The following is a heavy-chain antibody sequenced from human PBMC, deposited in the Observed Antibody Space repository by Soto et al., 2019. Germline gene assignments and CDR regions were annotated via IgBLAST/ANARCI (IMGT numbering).Heavy chain of an antibody. V-gene: IGHV1-3*01. CDR2: INAGNGNT. CDR3: ARTARYYYYMDV. J-gene: IGHJ6*03. Sequence: ASVKVSCKASGYTFTIYAMHWVRQAPGQRLEWMGWINAGNGNTKYSQKFQGRVTITRDTSASTAYMELSSLRSEDTAVYYCARTARYYYYMDVWGKGTTVTAP. CDR1: GYTFTIYA.